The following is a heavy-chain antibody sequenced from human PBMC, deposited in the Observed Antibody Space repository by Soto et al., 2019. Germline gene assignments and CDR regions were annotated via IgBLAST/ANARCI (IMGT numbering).Heavy chain of an antibody. J-gene: IGHJ4*02. V-gene: IGHV1-18*01. Sequence: GASVKVSCKASGYSFTNSAIHWLRQAPGQRLEWMGWISAYNGNTNYAQKLQGRVTMTTDTSTSTAYMELRSLRSDDTAVYYCARDIVVPAAITPGYWGQGTLVTVSS. CDR1: GYSFTNSA. CDR2: ISAYNGNT. D-gene: IGHD2-2*02. CDR3: ARDIVVPAAITPGY.